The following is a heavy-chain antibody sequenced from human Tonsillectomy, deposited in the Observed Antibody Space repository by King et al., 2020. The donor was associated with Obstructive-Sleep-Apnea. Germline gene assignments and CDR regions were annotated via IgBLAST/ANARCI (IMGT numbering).Heavy chain of an antibody. J-gene: IGHJ4*02. Sequence: QLVQSGAEVKKPGSSVKVSCKASGGTFSSYAISWVRQAPGQGLEWMGGIIPIFGTANYAQKFQGRVTITADESTSTAYIELSSLRSEDTAVYYCASGLGIFGVVSAPYDYWGQGTLVTVSS. V-gene: IGHV1-69*01. CDR2: IIPIFGTA. CDR3: ASGLGIFGVVSAPYDY. D-gene: IGHD3-3*01. CDR1: GGTFSSYA.